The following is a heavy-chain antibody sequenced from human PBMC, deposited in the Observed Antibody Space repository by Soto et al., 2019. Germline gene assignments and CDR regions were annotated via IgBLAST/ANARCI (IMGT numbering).Heavy chain of an antibody. Sequence: QVQLVESGGGVVQPGRSLRLSCAASGFTFSSYGMHWVRQAPGKGLEWVAVISYDGSNKYYADSVKGRFTISRDNSKNTLYLQMNSLRPEDTAVYYGAIGGRVGATGPFDYWGQGTLVIVSS. CDR3: AIGGRVGATGPFDY. V-gene: IGHV3-30*03. J-gene: IGHJ4*02. D-gene: IGHD1-26*01. CDR2: ISYDGSNK. CDR1: GFTFSSYG.